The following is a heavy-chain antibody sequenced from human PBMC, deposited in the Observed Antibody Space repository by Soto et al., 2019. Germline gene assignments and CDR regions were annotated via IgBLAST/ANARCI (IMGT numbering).Heavy chain of an antibody. Sequence: QITLKASGPTLVRPTQTLTLTCSFSGFSLNTNGMGVGWIPQPPGKALEWLAFIYWDEDKRYSPSLKTRLTVTTATSQNEVVLTLPNLDPSDTGTDFCAGWNYEYGLDVWGQGTTVTVSS. CDR2: IYWDEDK. J-gene: IGHJ6*02. V-gene: IGHV2-5*02. D-gene: IGHD2-15*01. CDR1: GFSLNTNGMG. CDR3: AGWNYEYGLDV.